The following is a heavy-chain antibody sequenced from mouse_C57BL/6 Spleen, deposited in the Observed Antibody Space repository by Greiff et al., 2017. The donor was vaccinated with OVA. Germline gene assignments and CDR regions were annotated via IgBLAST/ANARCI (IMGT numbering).Heavy chain of an antibody. CDR1: GYTFTDYY. Sequence: ESGAELVRPGASVKLSCKASGYTFTDYYINWVKQRPGQGLEWIARIYPGSGNTYYNEKFKGKATLTAEKSSSTAYMQLSSLTSEDSAVYFGARGDGYYDYWGQGTTLTVSS. J-gene: IGHJ2*01. D-gene: IGHD2-3*01. V-gene: IGHV1-76*01. CDR2: IYPGSGNT. CDR3: ARGDGYYDY.